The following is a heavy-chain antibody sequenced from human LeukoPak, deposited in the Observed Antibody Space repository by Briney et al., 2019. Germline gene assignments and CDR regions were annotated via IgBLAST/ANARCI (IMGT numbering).Heavy chain of an antibody. CDR2: ISGDGGST. J-gene: IGHJ4*02. V-gene: IGHV3-43*02. Sequence: GGSLRLSCAASGFTFSNAWMSWVRQAPGKGLEWVSLISGDGGSTYYADSVKGRFTISRDNSKNSLYLQMNSLRTEDTALYYCAKDGSGYFVDGSPDDYWGQGTLVTVSS. CDR1: GFTFSNAW. D-gene: IGHD3-3*01. CDR3: AKDGSGYFVDGSPDDY.